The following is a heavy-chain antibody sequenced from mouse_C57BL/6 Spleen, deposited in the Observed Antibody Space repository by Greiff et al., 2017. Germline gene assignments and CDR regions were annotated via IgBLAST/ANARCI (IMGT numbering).Heavy chain of an antibody. CDR2: IHPNSGST. CDR3: ARAYYRNYVDYVDD. J-gene: IGHJ2*01. Sequence: QVQLQQPGAELVKPGASVKLSCKASGYTFTSYWLHWVKQRPGQGLEWIGMIHPNSGSTNYNEKFKSKATLTVDKSSSTAYVQRSSLTSENSAVYYCARAYYRNYVDYVDDWGQGITITGSS. V-gene: IGHV1-64*01. D-gene: IGHD2-5*01. CDR1: GYTFTSYW.